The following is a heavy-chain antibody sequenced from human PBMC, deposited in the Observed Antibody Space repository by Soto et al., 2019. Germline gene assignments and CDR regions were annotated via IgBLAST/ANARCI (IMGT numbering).Heavy chain of an antibody. V-gene: IGHV1-69*13. CDR3: AREIHPHYDSSGYYYFDY. CDR1: GGTFSSYA. CDR2: IIPIFGTA. D-gene: IGHD3-22*01. J-gene: IGHJ4*02. Sequence: ASVKVSCKASGGTFSSYAISWVRQAPGQGLEWMGGIIPIFGTANYAQKFQGRVTITADESTSTAYMELSSLRSEDTAVYYCAREIHPHYDSSGYYYFDYWGQGTLVTVSS.